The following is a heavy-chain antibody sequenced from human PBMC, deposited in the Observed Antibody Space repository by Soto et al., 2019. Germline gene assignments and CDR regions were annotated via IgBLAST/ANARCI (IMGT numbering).Heavy chain of an antibody. V-gene: IGHV3-49*03. CDR2: IRSKAYGGTT. D-gene: IGHD3-22*01. CDR3: TRFASYYDSSGYYKLSDAFDI. J-gene: IGHJ3*02. CDR1: GFTFGDYA. Sequence: PGGSLRLSCTASGFTFGDYAMSWFRQAPGKGLEWVGFIRSKAYGGTTEYAASVKGRFTISRDDSKSIAYLQMNSLKTEDTAVYYCTRFASYYDSSGYYKLSDAFDIWGQGTMVTVSS.